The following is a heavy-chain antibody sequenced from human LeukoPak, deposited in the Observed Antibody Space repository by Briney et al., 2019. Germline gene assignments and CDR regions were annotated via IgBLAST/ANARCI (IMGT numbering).Heavy chain of an antibody. CDR2: VNHSGRT. Sequence: PSETLSLTCAVYGGSFSAYYWSWIRQPPGKGLEWIGEVNHSGRTNYNPSLKSRVIISVDKSKNQFSLKVNSVTAADTAVYYCATHRVVASAGWFDPWGQGTLVTVSS. CDR1: GGSFSAYY. V-gene: IGHV4-34*01. CDR3: ATHRVVASAGWFDP. D-gene: IGHD2-2*01. J-gene: IGHJ5*02.